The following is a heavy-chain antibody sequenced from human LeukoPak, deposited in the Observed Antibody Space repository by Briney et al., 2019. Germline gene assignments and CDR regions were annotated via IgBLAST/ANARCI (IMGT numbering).Heavy chain of an antibody. V-gene: IGHV1-2*02. D-gene: IGHD6-19*01. CDR3: ARDFLGSGWYFLADY. CDR1: GYTFTGYY. Sequence: GASVRVSCKASGYTFTGYYMHWVRQAPGQGLEWMGWINPNSGGTNYAQKFQGRVTMTRDTSISTAYMELSRLRSDDTAVYYCARDFLGSGWYFLADYWGQGTLVTVSS. CDR2: INPNSGGT. J-gene: IGHJ4*02.